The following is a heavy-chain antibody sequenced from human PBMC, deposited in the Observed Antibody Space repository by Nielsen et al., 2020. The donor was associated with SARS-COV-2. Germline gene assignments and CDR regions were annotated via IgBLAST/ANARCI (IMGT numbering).Heavy chain of an antibody. CDR3: ARKVGAHDY. V-gene: IGHV4-59*01. J-gene: IGHJ4*02. Sequence: SETLSLTCTVSGGSISSYYWSWIRQPPGKGLEWIGYIHYSGITNYNPSLKSRVTMSVDTSNNHFSLRLSAVTAADTAVYYCARKVGAHDYWGQGTLVTVS. D-gene: IGHD1-26*01. CDR1: GGSISSYY. CDR2: IHYSGIT.